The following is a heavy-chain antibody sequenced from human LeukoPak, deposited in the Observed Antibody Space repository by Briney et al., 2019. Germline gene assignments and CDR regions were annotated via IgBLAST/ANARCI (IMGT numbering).Heavy chain of an antibody. CDR2: IYYSGTT. Sequence: YPSETLSLTCTVSGYSISSGYYWGWIRQSPGKGLEWIGNIYYSGTTYYNPSLKSRVTISVDKSKNQFSLKLSSVTAADTAVYYCARVNYYDSSGYWYYFDYWGQGTLVTVSS. D-gene: IGHD3-22*01. V-gene: IGHV4-38-2*02. CDR1: GYSISSGYY. CDR3: ARVNYYDSSGYWYYFDY. J-gene: IGHJ4*02.